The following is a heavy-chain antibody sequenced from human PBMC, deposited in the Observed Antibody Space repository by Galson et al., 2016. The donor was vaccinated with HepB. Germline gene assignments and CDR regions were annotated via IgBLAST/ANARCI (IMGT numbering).Heavy chain of an antibody. Sequence: SLRLSCAASGFTFSSYAMTWVRQAPGKGLEWVSAGYGGGGGPHYEDSVKGRFTMSRDISRNTLYPQMNSLRAEDTAVYYCARCERYGSGWYGKNDYWGQGTLVTVSS. CDR2: GYGGGGGP. CDR3: ARCERYGSGWYGKNDY. J-gene: IGHJ4*02. V-gene: IGHV3-23*01. D-gene: IGHD6-13*01. CDR1: GFTFSSYA.